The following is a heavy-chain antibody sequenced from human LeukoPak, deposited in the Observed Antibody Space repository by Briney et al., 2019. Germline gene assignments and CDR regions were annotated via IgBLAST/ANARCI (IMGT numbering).Heavy chain of an antibody. D-gene: IGHD4-11*01. CDR3: ARRYSNYFFDY. Sequence: SETLSLTCAVSGYSITSGYYWAWIRQPPGKGLEWIGNIYHSGSTYYNASLKSRVTISVDTPKNHFSLKLSSVTAADTAVYYCARRYSNYFFDYWGQGTLVTVSS. CDR1: GYSITSGYY. J-gene: IGHJ4*02. V-gene: IGHV4-38-2*01. CDR2: IYHSGST.